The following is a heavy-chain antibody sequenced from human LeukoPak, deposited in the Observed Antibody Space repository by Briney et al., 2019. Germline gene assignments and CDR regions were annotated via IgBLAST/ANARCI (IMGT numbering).Heavy chain of an antibody. CDR2: ISSSGTYV. CDR3: ARASSKQLAGYLPDGFDI. Sequence: GGSLRLSCAASGFTFSSYSMNWVRQAPGKGLEWVSSISSSGTYVYYADSVKGRFTISRDNAKNSLSLQMNSLRADDAAVYYSARASSKQLAGYLPDGFDIWGQGTMVTVSS. CDR1: GFTFSSYS. J-gene: IGHJ3*02. V-gene: IGHV3-21*01. D-gene: IGHD3-9*01.